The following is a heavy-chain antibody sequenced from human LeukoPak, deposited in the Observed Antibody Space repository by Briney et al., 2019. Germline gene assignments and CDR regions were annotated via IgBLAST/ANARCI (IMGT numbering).Heavy chain of an antibody. D-gene: IGHD5-12*01. CDR3: ARDHRYAFDN. CDR1: GFTFSDYS. J-gene: IGHJ4*02. CDR2: VGISSGNT. V-gene: IGHV3-48*04. Sequence: PGGSLRLSCGASGFTFSDYSMNWVRQAPGKGLEWISYVGISSGNTKYAASVKGRFTISGDSAKNSVFLQMNNLRVEDTAVYYCARDHRYAFDNWGQGTLVTVFS.